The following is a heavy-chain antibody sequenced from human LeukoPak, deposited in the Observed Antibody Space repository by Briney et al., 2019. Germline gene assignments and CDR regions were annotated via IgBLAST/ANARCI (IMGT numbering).Heavy chain of an antibody. CDR3: ARGSGPIYYYYMDV. CDR1: GYTFTSNY. D-gene: IGHD6-19*01. V-gene: IGHV1-46*01. J-gene: IGHJ6*03. Sequence: ASVKVSCKAFGYTFTSNYMHWVRQAPGQGPEWMGVISPSGGSTTYAQKFQGRVTMTRNTSISTAYMELSSLRSEDTAVYYCARGSGPIYYYYMDVWGKGTTVTISS. CDR2: ISPSGGST.